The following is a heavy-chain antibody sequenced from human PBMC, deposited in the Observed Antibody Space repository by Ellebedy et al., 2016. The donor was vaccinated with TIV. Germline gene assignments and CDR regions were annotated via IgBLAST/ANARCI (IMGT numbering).Heavy chain of an antibody. CDR2: IYSGGNT. Sequence: GGSLRLSXAASGFTVSSNFMNWVRQAPGKGLEWVSVIYSGGNTYYADSVKGRFTISRDNAKSTLYLQMNTLRVEDSALYYCASGMVVLMTGTSDYWGQGTLVTVSS. CDR1: GFTVSSNF. CDR3: ASGMVVLMTGTSDY. J-gene: IGHJ4*02. D-gene: IGHD2-21*01. V-gene: IGHV3-53*01.